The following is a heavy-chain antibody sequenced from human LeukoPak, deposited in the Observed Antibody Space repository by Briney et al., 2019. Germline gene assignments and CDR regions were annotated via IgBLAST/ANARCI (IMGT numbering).Heavy chain of an antibody. CDR3: ASAYSSFVGDAFDI. CDR2: IYYSGST. CDR1: GGSISSYY. J-gene: IGHJ3*02. Sequence: SETLSLTCTVSGGSISSYYWSWIRQPPGKGLEWIGYIYYSGSTNHNPSLKSRVTISVDTSKNQFSLKLSSVTAADTAVYYCASAYSSFVGDAFDIWGQGTMVTVSS. V-gene: IGHV4-59*01. D-gene: IGHD6-6*01.